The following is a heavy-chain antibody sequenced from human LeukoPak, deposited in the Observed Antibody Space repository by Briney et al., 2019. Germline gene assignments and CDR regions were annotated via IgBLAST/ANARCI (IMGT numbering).Heavy chain of an antibody. J-gene: IGHJ4*02. V-gene: IGHV1-69*13. CDR2: IIPIFGTA. CDR1: GGTFSSYA. CDR3: ARGVSYDFWSGYYEN. D-gene: IGHD3-3*01. Sequence: ASVKVSCKASGGTFSSYAISWVRQAPGQGLEWMGGIIPIFGTANYAQKFQGRVTITADESTSTAYMELSSLRSEDTAVYYCARGVSYDFWSGYYENWGQGTLVTVSS.